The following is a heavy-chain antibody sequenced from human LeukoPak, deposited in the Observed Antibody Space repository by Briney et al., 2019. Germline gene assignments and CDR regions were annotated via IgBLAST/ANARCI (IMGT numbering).Heavy chain of an antibody. CDR2: IRNKAYGGST. CDR1: GFTFGDYA. J-gene: IGHJ4*02. D-gene: IGHD5-18*01. CDR3: TRDVRRGYSYGIDY. V-gene: IGHV3-49*03. Sequence: GGSLRLSCTASGFTFGDYAMSWFGKAPGKGLEGLGFIRNKAYGGSTEYAASVKGRFTISRDDSKSIAYLQMNSLKTEDTAVYYCTRDVRRGYSYGIDYWGQGTLVTVSS.